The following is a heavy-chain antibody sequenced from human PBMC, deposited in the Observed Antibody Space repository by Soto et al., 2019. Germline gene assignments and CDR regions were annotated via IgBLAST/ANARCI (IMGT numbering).Heavy chain of an antibody. Sequence: QVQLQESGPGLVKPSETLSLTCSVSGGSVTNYYWSWIRQPPGKGLEWIGYIYYTGSTNYNPSLKLRVSISVHTSKNHFSPNLSSVTAADAAVYYCARSTRGYSGYASHIDNWGQGTQVTGSS. V-gene: IGHV4-59*02. CDR3: ARSTRGYSGYASHIDN. D-gene: IGHD5-12*01. CDR1: GGSVTNYY. J-gene: IGHJ4*02. CDR2: IYYTGST.